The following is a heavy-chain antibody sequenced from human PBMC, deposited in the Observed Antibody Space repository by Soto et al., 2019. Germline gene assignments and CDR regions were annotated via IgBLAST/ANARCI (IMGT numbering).Heavy chain of an antibody. CDR2: IRQDGGAQ. D-gene: IGHD3-3*01. CDR1: GFTFTTYW. J-gene: IGHJ6*02. CDR3: AKERHHVLRFLEWLLSPSGMDV. V-gene: IGHV3-7*01. Sequence: GGSLRLSCVASGFTFTTYWMSWVRQAPGKGLEWVANIRQDGGAQYYVDSVKGRFTISRDNSKNTLYLQMNSLRAEDTAVYYCAKERHHVLRFLEWLLSPSGMDVWGQGTTVTVSS.